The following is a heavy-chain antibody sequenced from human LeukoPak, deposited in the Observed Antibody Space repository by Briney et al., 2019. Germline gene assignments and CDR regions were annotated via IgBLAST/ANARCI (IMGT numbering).Heavy chain of an antibody. J-gene: IGHJ6*02. Sequence: SETLSLTCTVSGGSINRSGYYWSWIRQHPGKGLEWIGYIYYSGSTYYNPSLKSRVTISVDTSKNQFSLKLGSVTAADTAVYYCARDSGSASYYYYGMDVWGQGTTVTVSS. CDR2: IYYSGST. CDR3: ARDSGSASYYYYGMDV. V-gene: IGHV4-31*03. CDR1: GGSINRSGYY. D-gene: IGHD1-26*01.